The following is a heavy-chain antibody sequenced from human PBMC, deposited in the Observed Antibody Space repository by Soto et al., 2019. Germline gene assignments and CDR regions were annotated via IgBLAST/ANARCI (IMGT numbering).Heavy chain of an antibody. D-gene: IGHD6-19*01. V-gene: IGHV4-34*01. CDR2: INHSGST. CDR1: GGSFSGYY. CDR3: ARWGSGWYDFDY. J-gene: IGHJ4*02. Sequence: QVQLQQWGAGLLKPSETLSLTCAVYGGSFSGYYWSWIRQPPGKGLEWIGEINHSGSTNYNTSLKSRITISVDPSKNQFSLKRSSVTASDTSVYYCARWGSGWYDFDYWGQGTLVTVSS.